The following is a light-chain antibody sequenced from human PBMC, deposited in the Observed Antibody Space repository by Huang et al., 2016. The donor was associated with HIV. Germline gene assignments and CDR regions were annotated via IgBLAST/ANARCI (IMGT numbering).Light chain of an antibody. V-gene: IGKV1-33*01. CDR1: QDISNY. J-gene: IGKJ2*01. Sequence: DIQMTQSPSSLSASVGDRVTITCQASQDISNYLNWYQQKPGKAPKLLIYDASNLETWVPSRFSGSGSGTDFTFAISSLQPEDIATYYCQQYDKLPQYTFGQGTKLEIK. CDR3: QQYDKLPQYT. CDR2: DAS.